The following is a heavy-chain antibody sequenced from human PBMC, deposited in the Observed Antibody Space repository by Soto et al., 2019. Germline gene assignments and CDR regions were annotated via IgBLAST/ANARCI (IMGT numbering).Heavy chain of an antibody. J-gene: IGHJ5*02. CDR3: AGFKEGKILGLRWLDP. Sequence: GGSLRLSCVASGVDFRGSYMNWVRQAPGKGLEWISYISDTGRTIHYADSVKGRFVISRDNSKDSLYLQMNDLRPDDTAVYYCAGFKEGKILGLRWLDPWGQGTRVTVSS. V-gene: IGHV3-11*01. CDR1: GVDFRGSY. D-gene: IGHD6-13*01. CDR2: ISDTGRTI.